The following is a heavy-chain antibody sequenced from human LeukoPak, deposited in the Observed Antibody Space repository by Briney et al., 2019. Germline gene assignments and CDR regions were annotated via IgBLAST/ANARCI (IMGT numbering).Heavy chain of an antibody. V-gene: IGHV3-30*02. CDR2: IRYDGSNK. D-gene: IGHD2-2*01. CDR1: GFTFSSYG. J-gene: IGHJ6*03. CDR3: AKDLGKGSTQYYYYYYMDV. Sequence: SGGSLRLSCAASGFTFSSYGMHWVRQAPGKGLEWVAFIRYDGSNKYYADSVKGRFTISRDNSKDTLYLQMNSLRAEDTAVYYCAKDLGKGSTQYYYYYYMDVWGKGTTVTVSS.